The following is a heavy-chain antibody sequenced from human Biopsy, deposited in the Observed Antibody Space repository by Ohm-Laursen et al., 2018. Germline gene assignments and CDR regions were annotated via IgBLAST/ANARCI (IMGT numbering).Heavy chain of an antibody. CDR2: ISDSGST. CDR3: ARALPPHLQSGYL. D-gene: IGHD5-24*01. J-gene: IGHJ5*02. Sequence: SETLSLTCAVSGGSISSFYWTWIRQPPGKGPEWIGDISDSGSTNYKPSLKSQVIISVDTSKNQFSLKLISVTAADTAMYYCARALPPHLQSGYLWGQGTLVTVSS. V-gene: IGHV4-4*09. CDR1: GGSISSFY.